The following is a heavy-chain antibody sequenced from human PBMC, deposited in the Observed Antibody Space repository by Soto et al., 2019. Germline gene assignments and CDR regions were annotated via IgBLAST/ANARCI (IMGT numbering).Heavy chain of an antibody. V-gene: IGHV3-73*01. CDR3: TSNYYGPGSQHYYYYMDV. CDR2: IRSKANSYAT. Sequence: EVQLVESGGGLVQPGGSLKLSCAASGFTFSGSAMHWVRQASGKGLEWVGRIRSKANSYATAYAASVKGRFTISRDDSKNTAYLQMNSLKTEDTAVYYCTSNYYGPGSQHYYYYMDVWGKGTTVTVSS. D-gene: IGHD3-10*01. CDR1: GFTFSGSA. J-gene: IGHJ6*03.